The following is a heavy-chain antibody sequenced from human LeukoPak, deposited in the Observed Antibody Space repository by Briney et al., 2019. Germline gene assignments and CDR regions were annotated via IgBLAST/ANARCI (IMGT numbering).Heavy chain of an antibody. V-gene: IGHV4-39*07. CDR2: IYYSGST. D-gene: IGHD6-19*01. Sequence: SETLSLTCTVSRGSISSSSYYWGWIRQPPGKGLEWIGSIYYSGSTFYNPSLKSRVTISVDTSKNQFSLKLSSVTAADTAVYYCARDSEQWLVRKYFDYWGQGTLVTVSS. CDR3: ARDSEQWLVRKYFDY. CDR1: RGSISSSSYY. J-gene: IGHJ4*02.